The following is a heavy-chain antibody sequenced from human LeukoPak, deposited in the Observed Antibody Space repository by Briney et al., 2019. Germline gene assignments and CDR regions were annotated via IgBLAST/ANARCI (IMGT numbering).Heavy chain of an antibody. V-gene: IGHV1-18*01. Sequence: ASVKVSCKASGYTFTSYGISWVRQAPGQGLEWMGWISVYNGNTNYAQKLQGRVTITTDTSTSTAYMELSSLRSEDTAVYYCARDNSVGDIAWWFDPWGQGTLVTVSS. CDR2: ISVYNGNT. CDR1: GYTFTSYG. D-gene: IGHD3-16*02. CDR3: ARDNSVGDIAWWFDP. J-gene: IGHJ5*02.